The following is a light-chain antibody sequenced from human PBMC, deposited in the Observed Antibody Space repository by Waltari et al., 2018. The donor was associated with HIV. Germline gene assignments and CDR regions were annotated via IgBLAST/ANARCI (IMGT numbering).Light chain of an antibody. CDR1: NIGSYN. CDR2: EAS. V-gene: IGLV3-21*02. J-gene: IGLJ3*02. Sequence: SYVLTPPPSVSVAPGQTARITCGGENIGSYNVHWYPQTPGQAPVVVVNEASDRPSGIPERFSGSNSGNTATLTISRVEAGDEADYYCQVWDNNSDQGVFGGGTNLTVL. CDR3: QVWDNNSDQGV.